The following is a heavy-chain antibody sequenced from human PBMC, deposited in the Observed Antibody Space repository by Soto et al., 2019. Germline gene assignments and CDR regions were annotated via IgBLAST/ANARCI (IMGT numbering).Heavy chain of an antibody. J-gene: IGHJ4*02. D-gene: IGHD2-2*01. Sequence: PGGSLRLSCAASGFTFSSHAMSWVRQAPGKGLEWVSTITGTGGSTYYADSVQGRFTISRDDSKSTLYLQMNSLRAEDTAIYYCAREPRYCSSATCYGYFDYWGQGALVTVSS. CDR2: ITGTGGST. CDR1: GFTFSSHA. V-gene: IGHV3-23*01. CDR3: AREPRYCSSATCYGYFDY.